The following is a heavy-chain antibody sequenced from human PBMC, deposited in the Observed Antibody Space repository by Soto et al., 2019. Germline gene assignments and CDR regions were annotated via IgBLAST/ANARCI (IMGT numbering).Heavy chain of an antibody. CDR2: IYYSGST. CDR1: GGSISSGGYY. D-gene: IGHD6-13*01. CDR3: AREVHHTAAGNFDY. V-gene: IGHV4-31*03. J-gene: IGHJ4*02. Sequence: PSETLSLTCTVSGGSISSGGYYWSWIRQHPGKGLEWIGYIYYSGSTYYNPSLKSRVTISVDTSKNQFSLKLSSVTAADTAVYYCAREVHHTAAGNFDYWGQGTLVTVSS.